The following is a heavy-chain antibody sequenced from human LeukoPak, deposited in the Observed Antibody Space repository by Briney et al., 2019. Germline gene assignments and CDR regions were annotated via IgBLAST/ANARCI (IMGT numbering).Heavy chain of an antibody. V-gene: IGHV1-18*01. CDR1: GFTFTSYG. CDR3: TRAGDALDF. J-gene: IGHJ3*01. CDR2: ISAYNGNT. Sequence: GASVKVSCKASGFTFTSYGISWVRQAPGQGLEWMGWISAYNGNTEYEQRFQGRVTVTTDTSTNTAYMDLRSLRSDDTAVYYCTRAGDALDFWGQGTMVTVSS.